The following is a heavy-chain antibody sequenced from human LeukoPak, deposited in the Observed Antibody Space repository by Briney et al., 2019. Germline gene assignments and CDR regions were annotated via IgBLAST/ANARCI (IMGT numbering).Heavy chain of an antibody. Sequence: LRLSCTASGFPFSDYAMSWVRQAPGKGLEWLACISYSGIAYYNPSLKSRLTISVDTSKNQFSLELSSVTAADTALYYCARVLYDYYFDYWGQGTLVTVSS. CDR2: ISYSGIA. V-gene: IGHV4-31*02. CDR3: ARVLYDYYFDY. CDR1: GFPFSDYA. J-gene: IGHJ4*02. D-gene: IGHD2/OR15-2a*01.